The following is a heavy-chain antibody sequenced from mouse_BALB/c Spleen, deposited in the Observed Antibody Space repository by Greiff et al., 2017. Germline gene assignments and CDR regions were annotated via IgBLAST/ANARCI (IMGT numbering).Heavy chain of an antibody. CDR3: AREGFYYYGSSHTYYFDY. Sequence: EVMLVESGAELVKPGASVKLSCTASGFNIKDTYMHWVKQRPEQGLEWIGRIDPANGNTKYDPKFQGKATITADTSSNTAYLQLSSLTSEDTAVYYCAREGFYYYGSSHTYYFDYWGQGTTLTVSS. J-gene: IGHJ2*01. D-gene: IGHD1-1*01. CDR1: GFNIKDTY. CDR2: IDPANGNT. V-gene: IGHV14-3*02.